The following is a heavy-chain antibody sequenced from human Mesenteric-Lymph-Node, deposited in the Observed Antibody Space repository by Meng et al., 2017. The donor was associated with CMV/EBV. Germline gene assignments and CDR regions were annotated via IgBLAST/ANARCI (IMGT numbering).Heavy chain of an antibody. V-gene: IGHV3-48*04. J-gene: IGHJ4*02. CDR2: ITSSSATI. CDR1: GFTFSTFS. D-gene: IGHD3-16*01. Sequence: GGSLRLSCAASGFTFSTFSMNWVRQAPGKGLEWISYITSSSATIYHSDSVKGRFTISRDNAKDSLYLQLNSLRAEDTAVYYCVTDWGDTKSRFDYWGQGSLVTVSS. CDR3: VTDWGDTKSRFDY.